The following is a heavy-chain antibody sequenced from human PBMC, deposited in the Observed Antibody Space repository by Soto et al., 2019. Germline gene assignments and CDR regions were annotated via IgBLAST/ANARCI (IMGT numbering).Heavy chain of an antibody. J-gene: IGHJ4*02. CDR3: ARAHYDYVWGSYRYAPNYFDY. V-gene: IGHV1-46*01. CDR1: GYTFTSYY. CDR2: INPSGGST. Sequence: ASVKVSCKASGYTFTSYYMHWVRQAPGQGLEWMGIINPSGGSTSYAQKFQGRVTMTRDTSTSTVYMELSSLRSEDTAVYYCARAHYDYVWGSYRYAPNYFDYWGQGTLVTVSS. D-gene: IGHD3-16*02.